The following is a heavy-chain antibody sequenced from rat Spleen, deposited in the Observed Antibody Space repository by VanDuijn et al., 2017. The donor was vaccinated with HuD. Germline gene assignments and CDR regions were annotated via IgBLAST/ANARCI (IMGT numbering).Heavy chain of an antibody. J-gene: IGHJ3*01. V-gene: IGHV5-58*01. CDR1: GFTFSRYW. D-gene: IGHD1-12*03. CDR2: INPDGGST. CDR3: AKRDYYGYYPFAY. Sequence: EVQLVETGGGFVQPGRSLKLSCVASGFTFSRYWMYWIRQAPGKGLECVSSINPDGGSTYYLDSVKGRFTISRDNAQNTVYLQMNSLRSEDTATYYCAKRDYYGYYPFAYWGQGTLVTVSS.